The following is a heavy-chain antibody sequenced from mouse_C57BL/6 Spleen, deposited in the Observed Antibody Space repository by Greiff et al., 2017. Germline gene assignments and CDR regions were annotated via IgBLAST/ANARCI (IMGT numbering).Heavy chain of an antibody. CDR1: GYTFTSYW. CDR3: AIERDNWDVEFDY. D-gene: IGHD4-1*01. CDR2: IHPSDSDT. J-gene: IGHJ2*01. Sequence: QVQLQQPGAELVKPGASVKVSCKASGYTFTSYWMHWVKQRPGQGLEWIGRIHPSDSDTNYNQKFKGKATLTVDKSSSTAHMQLSSLTSEDSAVYYSAIERDNWDVEFDYWGQGTTLTVSS. V-gene: IGHV1-74*01.